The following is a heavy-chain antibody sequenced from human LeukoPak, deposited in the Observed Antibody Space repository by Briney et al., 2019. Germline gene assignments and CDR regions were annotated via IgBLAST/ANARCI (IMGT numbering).Heavy chain of an antibody. J-gene: IGHJ6*03. CDR3: AWSRYYVPFYYMDV. CDR2: ISRSGSTK. Sequence: GGSLRLSCAASGFTFSDYNMRWIRQAPGKGLEWVSSISRSGSTKYYADSVKGRFTISRDNAKNSLFLQMNSLRAEDTAVYYCAWSRYYVPFYYMDVWGKGTTVTVSS. CDR1: GFTFSDYN. V-gene: IGHV3-11*01. D-gene: IGHD3-3*01.